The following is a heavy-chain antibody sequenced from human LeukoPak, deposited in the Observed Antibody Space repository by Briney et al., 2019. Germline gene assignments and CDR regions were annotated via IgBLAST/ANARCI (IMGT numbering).Heavy chain of an antibody. CDR1: GGSISSGGYY. J-gene: IGHJ4*02. CDR3: ASLYDSSGYRDY. D-gene: IGHD3-22*01. V-gene: IGHV4-31*03. CDR2: IYYSGST. Sequence: PSQTLSLTCTVSGGSISSGGYYWSWIRQHPGKGLEWIGYIYYSGSTYYNPSLKSRVTISVDTSKNQFSLKLSSATAADTAVYYCASLYDSSGYRDYWGQGTLVTVSS.